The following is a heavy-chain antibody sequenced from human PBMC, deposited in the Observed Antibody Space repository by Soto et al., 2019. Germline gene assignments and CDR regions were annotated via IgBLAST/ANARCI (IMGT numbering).Heavy chain of an antibody. Sequence: PVGSLRLSCAASAFVFNSYAMHWVRQTPAQGLEWVAVISTDGSNKFYADSVKGRFNISRDNSKNTLYLEMTSLREEDTAMYYCVRDFHSGSYFFDYWGQGTLVTVSS. CDR1: AFVFNSYA. CDR2: ISTDGSNK. CDR3: VRDFHSGSYFFDY. D-gene: IGHD1-26*01. J-gene: IGHJ4*02. V-gene: IGHV3-30-3*01.